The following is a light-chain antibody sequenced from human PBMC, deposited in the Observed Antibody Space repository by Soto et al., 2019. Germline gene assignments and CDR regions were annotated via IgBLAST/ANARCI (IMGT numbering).Light chain of an antibody. Sequence: QLVLTQSPSASASLGASVKLTCTLDSGHSGYAIAWHQQKPEKGPRYLMRINNGGSHSRGVGIPDRFSGSSSGTERYHTISSLQSEDEADYYCQTWDTGIWVFGGGTKLTVL. V-gene: IGLV4-69*02. CDR3: QTWDTGIWV. J-gene: IGLJ3*02. CDR2: INNGGSH. CDR1: SGHSGYA.